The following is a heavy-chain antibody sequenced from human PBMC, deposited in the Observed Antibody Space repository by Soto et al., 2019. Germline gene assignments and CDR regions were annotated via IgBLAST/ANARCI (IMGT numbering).Heavy chain of an antibody. D-gene: IGHD3-3*01. CDR1: GGSLSGYF. Sequence: QVHLEQWGAGLLKPSETLSLTCAVYGGSLSGYFWSWVRQSPGKGLEWIGEINHSGSTNYNPYLTSRVIISADTSKHQFSLRLSSVTAADSGIYYCASYHYFDFWIGSRHYMDAWGRGTTVTVSS. J-gene: IGHJ6*03. CDR2: INHSGST. V-gene: IGHV4-34*01. CDR3: ASYHYFDFWIGSRHYMDA.